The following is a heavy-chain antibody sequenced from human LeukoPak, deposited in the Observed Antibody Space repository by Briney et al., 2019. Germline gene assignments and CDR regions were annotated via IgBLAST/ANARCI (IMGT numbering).Heavy chain of an antibody. CDR2: IKQDGSEK. V-gene: IGHV3-7*04. CDR1: GFTFSTSW. D-gene: IGHD1-26*01. Sequence: GGSLRLSCAASGFTFSTSWMSWVRQAPGKGLEWVATIKQDGSEKYYVDSVKGRFTISRDNAKISLYLQMNSLRPEDTAVYYCARAAYTGSPTSFDYWGQGTLVTVSS. J-gene: IGHJ4*02. CDR3: ARAAYTGSPTSFDY.